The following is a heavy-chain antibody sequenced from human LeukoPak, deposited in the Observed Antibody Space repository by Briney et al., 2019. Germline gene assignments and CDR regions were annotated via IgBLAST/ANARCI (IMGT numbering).Heavy chain of an antibody. CDR2: ISSSGSTI. J-gene: IGHJ5*02. D-gene: IGHD3-3*01. CDR3: ARAASIRIFGVALGFDP. CDR1: GFTFSSYE. Sequence: PGGSLRLSCAASGFTFSSYEMNWVRQAPGKGLEWVSYISSSGSTIYYADSVKGRFTISRDNAKNSLYLQMNSLRAEDTAVYYCARAASIRIFGVALGFDPWGQGTLVTVSS. V-gene: IGHV3-48*03.